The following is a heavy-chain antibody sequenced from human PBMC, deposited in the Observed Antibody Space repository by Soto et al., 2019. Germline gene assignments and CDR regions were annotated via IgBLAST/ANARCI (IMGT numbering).Heavy chain of an antibody. D-gene: IGHD5-18*01. V-gene: IGHV2-5*01. Sequence: SGPTLVNPTQTLTLTCTFSGFSLSTSAVGVGWIRQPPGKALEWLALIYWNDDKRYSPSLKSRLTITKDTSKNQVVLTLTNMDPVDTATYYCAHRLGYSYGRYFDYWGQGALVTVSS. CDR3: AHRLGYSYGRYFDY. CDR2: IYWNDDK. CDR1: GFSLSTSAVG. J-gene: IGHJ4*02.